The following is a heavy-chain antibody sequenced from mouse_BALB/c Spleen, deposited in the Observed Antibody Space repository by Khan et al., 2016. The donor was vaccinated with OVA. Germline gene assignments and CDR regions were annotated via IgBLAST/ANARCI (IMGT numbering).Heavy chain of an antibody. CDR3: ARGGYGSLAY. V-gene: IGHV1S81*02. CDR1: GYTFTSYW. D-gene: IGHD2-10*02. Sequence: QVQLKQSGAELVKPGASVNLSCKASGYTFTSYWMHWVKQRPGQGLDWIGYINPSDGRTHYNESFRNKATLTVDKSSNTAYMQVSSLTSEDSAVYYCARGGYGSLAYWGQGTLVTGSA. J-gene: IGHJ3*01. CDR2: INPSDGRT.